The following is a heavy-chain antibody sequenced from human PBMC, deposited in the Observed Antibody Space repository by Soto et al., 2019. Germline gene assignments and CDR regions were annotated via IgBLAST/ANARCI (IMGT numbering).Heavy chain of an antibody. CDR2: INAGNGNT. J-gene: IGHJ4*02. D-gene: IGHD6-13*01. Sequence: QVQLVQSGAEEKKPGASVKVSCKASGYTFTSYAMDWVRQAPGHRLEWMGWINAGNGNTKYSQKFQGRVTITRDTSASTAYMELSSLRSEDTAVYYCARAPGGPGIAEYWGQGTLVTVSS. CDR1: GYTFTSYA. V-gene: IGHV1-3*05. CDR3: ARAPGGPGIAEY.